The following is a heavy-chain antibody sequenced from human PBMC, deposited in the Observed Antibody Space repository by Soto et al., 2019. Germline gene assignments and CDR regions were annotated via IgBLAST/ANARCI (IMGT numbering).Heavy chain of an antibody. V-gene: IGHV4-59*08. D-gene: IGHD6-13*01. CDR2: IYYSGST. CDR1: GGSISSYY. CDR3: ARRGSSWSLNWFDP. Sequence: QVQLQESGPGLVKPSETLSLTCTVSGGSISSYYWSWIRQPPGKGLEWIGYIYYSGSTNYNPSLKSRVTISVDTSKTQFSLKLSSVTAADTAVYYCARRGSSWSLNWFDPWGQGTLVTVSS. J-gene: IGHJ5*02.